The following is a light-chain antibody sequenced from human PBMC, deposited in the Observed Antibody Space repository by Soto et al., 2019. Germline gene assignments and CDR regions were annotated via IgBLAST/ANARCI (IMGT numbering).Light chain of an antibody. Sequence: DIQMTQSPSSLSASIGDRVTITCRATQGIYNYLAWYKEKPGKVRKFLIYAASSLQSRVPSRFSGSGSGTEFTLTISSLQPEDFASYYCQKYNSAPFTFGPGTKVDV. V-gene: IGKV1-27*01. CDR3: QKYNSAPFT. J-gene: IGKJ3*01. CDR1: QGIYNY. CDR2: AAS.